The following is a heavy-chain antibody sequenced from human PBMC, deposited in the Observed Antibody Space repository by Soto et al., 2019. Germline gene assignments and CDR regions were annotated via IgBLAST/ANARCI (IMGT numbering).Heavy chain of an antibody. CDR1: GGSISSYY. V-gene: IGHV4-59*08. J-gene: IGHJ4*02. Sequence: QVQLQESGPGLVKPSETLSLTCTVSGGSISSYYWSWIRQPPGKGLEWIGYLYYSGSTNYNPSLKSRVTISVDTSKNQFSLKLSSVTAADTAVYYCARRYGVYFDYWGQGTLVTVSS. CDR2: LYYSGST. D-gene: IGHD4-17*01. CDR3: ARRYGVYFDY.